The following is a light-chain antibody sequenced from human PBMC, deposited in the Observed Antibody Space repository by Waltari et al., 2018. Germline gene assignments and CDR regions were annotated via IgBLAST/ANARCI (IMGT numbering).Light chain of an antibody. CDR2: AAS. J-gene: IGKJ4*01. CDR3: LQLYSYPLT. Sequence: IQLTQSPSSLSASVGDRVTITCRASQDISSHLAWYQQIPGKAPKLLIYAASTLQSGVPSRFGGSGSGTDFTLTNSSLQPEDFATFYCLQLYSYPLTFGGGTKVEIK. V-gene: IGKV1-9*01. CDR1: QDISSH.